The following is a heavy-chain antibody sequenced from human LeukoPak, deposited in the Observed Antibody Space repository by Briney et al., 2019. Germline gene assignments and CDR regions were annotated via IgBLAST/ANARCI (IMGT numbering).Heavy chain of an antibody. CDR1: GGTFSSYA. Sequence: SVKVSCKASGGTFSSYAISWVRQAPGQGLEWMGGIIPIFGTANYAQKFQGRVTITADESTSTAYMELSSLRSEDTAVYYCARERKVLHYFDYWGQGTLVTVSS. V-gene: IGHV1-69*13. D-gene: IGHD1-1*01. CDR2: IIPIFGTA. J-gene: IGHJ4*02. CDR3: ARERKVLHYFDY.